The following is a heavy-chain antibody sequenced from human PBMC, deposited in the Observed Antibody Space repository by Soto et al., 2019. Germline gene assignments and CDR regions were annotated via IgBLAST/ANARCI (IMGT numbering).Heavy chain of an antibody. CDR1: GYTFTSYA. D-gene: IGHD6-6*01. J-gene: IGHJ6*03. V-gene: IGHV1-3*01. CDR2: INAGNGNT. CDR3: ARLSIAARDYYYYMDA. Sequence: EASVKVSCKASGYTFTSYAMHWVRQAPGQRLEWMGWINAGNGNTKYSQKFQGRVTITRDTSASTAYMELSSLRSEDTAVYYCARLSIAARDYYYYMDARGNGPTVTVSS.